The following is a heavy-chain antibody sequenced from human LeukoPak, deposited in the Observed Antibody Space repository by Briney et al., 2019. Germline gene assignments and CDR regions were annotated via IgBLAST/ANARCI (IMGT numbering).Heavy chain of an antibody. Sequence: ASVKVSCKASGYTFTSYDINWVRQATGQGLEWMGWMNPNSGNTGYAQKFQGRVTMTRNTSISTAYMELSSLRSEDTAVYYCARAQPRCSGGSCYLVWFDPWGQGTLVTVSS. CDR1: GYTFTSYD. CDR2: MNPNSGNT. V-gene: IGHV1-8*01. D-gene: IGHD2-15*01. CDR3: ARAQPRCSGGSCYLVWFDP. J-gene: IGHJ5*02.